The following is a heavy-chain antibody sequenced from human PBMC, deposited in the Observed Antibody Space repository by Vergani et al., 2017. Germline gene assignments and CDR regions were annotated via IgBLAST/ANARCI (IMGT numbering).Heavy chain of an antibody. CDR2: IQFDGSNQ. Sequence: QVQLVESGGGVVQRGGSLRLSFATSGFTLSNYDMQWIRQGPGKGLEFVAFIQFDGSNQYYADSVKGRFTLSRDFSKNTLYLKMNSLRTDDTATYYCAKHFRGWGIDYWGQGTQVIVSS. D-gene: IGHD3-16*01. J-gene: IGHJ4*02. CDR3: AKHFRGWGIDY. CDR1: GFTLSNYD. V-gene: IGHV3-30*02.